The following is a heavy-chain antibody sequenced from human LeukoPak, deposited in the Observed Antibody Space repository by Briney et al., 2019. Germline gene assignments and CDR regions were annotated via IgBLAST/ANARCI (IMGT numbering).Heavy chain of an antibody. D-gene: IGHD6-13*01. Sequence: SETLSLTCTVSGGSISGYYWSWIRQPPGKGLEWIGYIYYSGSTNYNPSLKSRVTISVDMSKYQFSLKLRSVTAADTAVYYCARRFVGYDSSWGASDIWGRGTMVTVSS. CDR1: GGSISGYY. V-gene: IGHV4-59*08. CDR2: IYYSGST. J-gene: IGHJ3*02. CDR3: ARRFVGYDSSWGASDI.